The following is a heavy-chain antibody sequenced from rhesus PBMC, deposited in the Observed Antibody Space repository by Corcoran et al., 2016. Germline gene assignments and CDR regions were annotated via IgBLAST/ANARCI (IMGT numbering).Heavy chain of an antibody. V-gene: IGHV1-180*01. D-gene: IGHD5-24*01. J-gene: IGHJ5-1*01. CDR2: ISPYSGNR. Sequence: QVQLVQSGAEIKQPGSSVTLPRNTSGYSSTNEHIPWVRQAPGQSLEWIGLISPYSGNREYAQNFQDRVTLTTDTSTNTGYMELSSLRSEDTAVYYCTREGTVRGNRFDVWGPGVLVTVSS. CDR1: GYSSTNEH. CDR3: TREGTVRGNRFDV.